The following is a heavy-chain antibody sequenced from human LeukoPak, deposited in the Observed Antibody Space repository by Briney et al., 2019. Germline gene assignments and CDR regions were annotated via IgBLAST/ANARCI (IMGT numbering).Heavy chain of an antibody. CDR2: ISSSSSYI. Sequence: GGSLRLSCAASRFTFSSYSMNWVRQAPGKGLEWVSSISSSSSYIYYADSVKGRFTISRDNAKNSLYLQMNSLRAGDTAIYYCARGYYGSGSPPRYWGQGTLVTVSS. J-gene: IGHJ4*02. D-gene: IGHD3-10*01. V-gene: IGHV3-21*01. CDR3: ARGYYGSGSPPRY. CDR1: RFTFSSYS.